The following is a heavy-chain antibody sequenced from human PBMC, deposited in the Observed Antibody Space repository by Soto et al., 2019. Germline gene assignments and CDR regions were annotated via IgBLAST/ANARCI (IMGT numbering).Heavy chain of an antibody. V-gene: IGHV1-8*01. Sequence: GASVKVSCKASGYTFTSYDINWVRQATGQELEWMGWMNPNSGNTGYAQKFQGRVTMTRNTSISTAYMELSSLRSEDTAVYYCARRRFPTNQLPRYNWFDPWGQGTLVTVSS. D-gene: IGHD2-2*01. CDR1: GYTFTSYD. J-gene: IGHJ5*02. CDR3: ARRRFPTNQLPRYNWFDP. CDR2: MNPNSGNT.